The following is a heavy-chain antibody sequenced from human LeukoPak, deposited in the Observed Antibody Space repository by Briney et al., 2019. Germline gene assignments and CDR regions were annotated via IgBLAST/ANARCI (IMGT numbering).Heavy chain of an antibody. CDR3: ARGGIAVAGNEFRGLYYFDY. Sequence: PSETLSLTCAVYGGSFSGYYWSWIRQPPGKGLEWIGEINHSGSTNYNPSLKSRVTISVDTSKNQFSLKLSSVTAADTAVYYCARGGIAVAGNEFRGLYYFDYWGQGTLVTVSS. D-gene: IGHD6-19*01. J-gene: IGHJ4*02. CDR2: INHSGST. V-gene: IGHV4-34*01. CDR1: GGSFSGYY.